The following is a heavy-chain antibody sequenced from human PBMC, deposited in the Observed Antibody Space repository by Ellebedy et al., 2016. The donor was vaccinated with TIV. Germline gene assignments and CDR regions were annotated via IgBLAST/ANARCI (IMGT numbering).Heavy chain of an antibody. D-gene: IGHD6-6*01. V-gene: IGHV3-21*01. CDR1: GFTFSSYS. J-gene: IGHJ4*02. CDR3: ARGDIAARFYFDY. Sequence: GGSLRLXXAASGFTFSSYSMNWVRQAPGKGLEWVSSISSSSSYIYYADSVKGRFTISRDNAKNSLYLQMNSLRAEDTAVYYCARGDIAARFYFDYWGQGTLVTVSS. CDR2: ISSSSSYI.